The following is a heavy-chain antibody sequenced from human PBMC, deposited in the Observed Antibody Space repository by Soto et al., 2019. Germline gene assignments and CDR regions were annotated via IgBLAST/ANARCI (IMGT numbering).Heavy chain of an antibody. CDR3: ARPRISRAGTETGFDY. J-gene: IGHJ4*02. V-gene: IGHV1-46*01. CDR2: INPSGGST. CDR1: GYTFTSYY. Sequence: ASVKVSCKASGYTFTSYYMHWVRQAPGQGLEWMGIINPSGGSTSYAQKFQGRVTMTRDTSTSTVYMELSSLRSEDTAVYYCARPRISRAGTETGFDYWGQGTLVTVSS. D-gene: IGHD6-19*01.